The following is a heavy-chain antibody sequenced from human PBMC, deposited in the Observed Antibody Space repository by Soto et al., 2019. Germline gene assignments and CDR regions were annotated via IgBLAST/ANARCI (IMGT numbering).Heavy chain of an antibody. CDR3: ANAGRYDSSGYYQFDY. Sequence: GSLRVSCAASGFTFSSYGMHWVRQAPGKGLEWVAVISYDGSNKYYADSVKGRFTISRDNSKNTLYLQMNSLRAEDTAVYYCANAGRYDSSGYYQFDYWGQGTLVTVSS. D-gene: IGHD3-22*01. J-gene: IGHJ4*02. V-gene: IGHV3-30*18. CDR2: ISYDGSNK. CDR1: GFTFSSYG.